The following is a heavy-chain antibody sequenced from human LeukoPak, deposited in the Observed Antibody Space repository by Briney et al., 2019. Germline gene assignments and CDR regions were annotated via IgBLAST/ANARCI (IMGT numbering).Heavy chain of an antibody. D-gene: IGHD2-2*01. Sequence: AGGSLRLSCAASGFTFSNAWMSWVRQAPGKGLVWVGRIKSKTDGGTTDYAAPVKGRFTISRDDSKNTLYLQMNSLKTEDTAVYYCTTDYCSSTSCAWYYYDSSGYWGQGTLVTVSS. CDR1: GFTFSNAW. J-gene: IGHJ4*02. V-gene: IGHV3-15*01. CDR3: TTDYCSSTSCAWYYYDSSGY. CDR2: IKSKTDGGTT.